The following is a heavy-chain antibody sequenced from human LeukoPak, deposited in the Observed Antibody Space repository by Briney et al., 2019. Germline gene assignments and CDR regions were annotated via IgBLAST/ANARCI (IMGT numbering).Heavy chain of an antibody. CDR3: ARDLGYTDYYYYYGMDV. D-gene: IGHD5-24*01. J-gene: IGHJ6*02. V-gene: IGHV3-11*01. CDR2: ISSSGSTI. Sequence: GGSLRLSCAASEFTFSDYYMSWIRQAPGKGLEWVSYISSSGSTIYYADSVKGRFTISRDNAKNSLYLQMNSLRAEDTAVYYCARDLGYTDYYYYYGMDVWGQGTTVTVSS. CDR1: EFTFSDYY.